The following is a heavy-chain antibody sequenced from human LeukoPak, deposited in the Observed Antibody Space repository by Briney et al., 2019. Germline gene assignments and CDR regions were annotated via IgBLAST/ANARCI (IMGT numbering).Heavy chain of an antibody. CDR3: AIDFGPLGSWSIDY. V-gene: IGHV3-21*05. Sequence: NPGGSLRLSCAASGFTFSNYGMNWVRQAPGKGLEWVSYISSSNRYTNYADSVKGRFIISRDNAKNSLYLQMNSLRDEDSAVYYCAIDFGPLGSWSIDYWGQGTLVTVSS. J-gene: IGHJ4*02. CDR2: ISSSNRYT. CDR1: GFTFSNYG. D-gene: IGHD6-13*01.